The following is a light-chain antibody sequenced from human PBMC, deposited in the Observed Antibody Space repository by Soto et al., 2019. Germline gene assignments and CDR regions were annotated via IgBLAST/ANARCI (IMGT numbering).Light chain of an antibody. V-gene: IGKV3-15*01. CDR2: GAS. CDR3: QQYDKWPPST. J-gene: IGKJ1*01. CDR1: QSVSSH. Sequence: ETMMTQSPDTLSVSLGERATLSCRASQSVSSHLAWYQQKPGQAPRLLIYGASTRATGIPARFSGSGSGTEFTLTISYLQSEDFAIYYCQQYDKWPPSTFGQGTKVDIK.